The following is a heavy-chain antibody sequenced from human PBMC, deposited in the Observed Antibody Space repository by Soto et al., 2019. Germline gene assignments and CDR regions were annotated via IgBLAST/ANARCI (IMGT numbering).Heavy chain of an antibody. D-gene: IGHD3-10*01. J-gene: IGHJ6*02. CDR3: ARLQLLWLGELSDYYYYYGMDV. CDR2: IIPIFGTA. V-gene: IGHV1-69*12. Sequence: QVQLVQSGAEVKKPGSSVKVSCKASGGTFSSYAISWVRQAPGQGLEWMGGIIPIFGTANYAQKFQGRVTITADESTGTAYMELGSLRSEDTAVYYCARLQLLWLGELSDYYYYYGMDVWGQGTTVTVSS. CDR1: GGTFSSYA.